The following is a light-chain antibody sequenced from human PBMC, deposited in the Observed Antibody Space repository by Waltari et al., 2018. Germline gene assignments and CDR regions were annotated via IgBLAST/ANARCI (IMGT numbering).Light chain of an antibody. CDR1: QSISDW. CDR2: QAS. V-gene: IGKV1-5*03. CDR3: QQYNSYPLT. J-gene: IGKJ4*01. Sequence: DIQMTQSPYTMSASLGDRVTITCRASQSISDWLACYQQKPGKAPNLLIYQASNLESGVPSRFSGSGSGTEFTLTISSLQPDDFATYYCQQYNSYPLTFGGGTKVEIK.